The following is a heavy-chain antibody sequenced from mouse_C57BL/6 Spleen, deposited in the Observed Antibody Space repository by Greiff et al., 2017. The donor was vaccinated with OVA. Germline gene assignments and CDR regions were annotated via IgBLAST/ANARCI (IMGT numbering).Heavy chain of an antibody. CDR1: GYTFTSYW. V-gene: IGHV1-61*01. D-gene: IGHD2-5*01. CDR2: IYPSDSET. Sequence: QVQLQQPGAELVRPGSSVKLSCKASGYTFTSYWMDWVKQRPGQGLEWIGNIYPSDSETHYNQKFKDKATLTVDKSSSTAYMQLSSLTSEDSAVYYCAIYYSNYDAMDYWGQGTSVTVSS. J-gene: IGHJ4*01. CDR3: AIYYSNYDAMDY.